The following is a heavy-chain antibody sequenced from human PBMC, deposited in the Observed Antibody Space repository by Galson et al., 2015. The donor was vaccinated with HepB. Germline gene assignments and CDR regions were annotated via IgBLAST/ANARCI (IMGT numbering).Heavy chain of an antibody. CDR1: GGTFSSYA. D-gene: IGHD6-19*01. V-gene: IGHV1-69*13. CDR2: IIPIFGTA. CDR3: ARGVDSSGWYSGFDY. Sequence: SVKVSCKASGGTFSSYAISWVRQAPGQGLEWMGGIIPIFGTANYAQKFQGRVTITADESTSTAYMELSSLRSEDTAVYYCARGVDSSGWYSGFDYWGQGTLVTVSS. J-gene: IGHJ4*02.